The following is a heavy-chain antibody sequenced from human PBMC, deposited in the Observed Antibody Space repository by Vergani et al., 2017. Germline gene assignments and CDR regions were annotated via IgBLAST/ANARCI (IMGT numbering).Heavy chain of an antibody. CDR2: ISNDGSNK. Sequence: QVQLVESGGGVVQPGRSLRLSCEVSGFTFSSYGMHWVRQAPGKGLEWVAVISNDGSNKDYADSVKGRFTISRDNSKKTLYVQMNSLRAEDTAVYYCAKQRAYESSGYLVYWGQGTLVTVSS. D-gene: IGHD3-22*01. V-gene: IGHV3-30*18. CDR1: GFTFSSYG. CDR3: AKQRAYESSGYLVY. J-gene: IGHJ4*02.